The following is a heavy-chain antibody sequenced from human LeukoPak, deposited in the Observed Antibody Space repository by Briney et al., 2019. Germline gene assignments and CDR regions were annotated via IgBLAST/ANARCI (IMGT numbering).Heavy chain of an antibody. CDR2: INWNGGST. V-gene: IGHV3-20*04. CDR1: GFTFDDYG. J-gene: IGHJ4*02. CDR3: ARVQYSSSSGIGDY. Sequence: GGSLRLSCVASGFTFDDYGMSWVRQAPGKGLEWVSGINWNGGSTGYADSVKGRFTISRDNAKNSLYLQMNSLRAEDTAVYYCARVQYSSSSGIGDYWGQGTLVTVSS. D-gene: IGHD6-6*01.